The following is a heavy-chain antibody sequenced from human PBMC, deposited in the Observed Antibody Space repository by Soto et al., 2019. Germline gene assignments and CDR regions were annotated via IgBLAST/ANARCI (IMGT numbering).Heavy chain of an antibody. D-gene: IGHD6-13*01. CDR2: INPGDSDT. CDR1: TYSFSNYW. J-gene: IGHJ6*02. V-gene: IGHV5-51*01. CDR3: ARPGIADKAYFYYYGMDV. Sequence: PGESLKISCMGSTYSFSNYWIGWARQMPGRGLEWMGIINPGDSDTRYSPSFQGQVTISADKSISTAYLQWSSLKASDTAMYYCARPGIADKAYFYYYGMDVWGQGTTVTVSS.